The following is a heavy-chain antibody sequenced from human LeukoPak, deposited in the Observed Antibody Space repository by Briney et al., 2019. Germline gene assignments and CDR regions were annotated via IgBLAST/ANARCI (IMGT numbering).Heavy chain of an antibody. Sequence: SQTLSLTCAISGDSVSSNSAAWNWIRQSPSRGLEWLGRTYYRSKWYNDYAVSVKSRITINPDTSKNQFSLQLNSVTPEDTAVYYCARVPRTGRDGYNSPGAFDIWGQGTMVTVSS. CDR2: TYYRSKWYN. D-gene: IGHD5-24*01. J-gene: IGHJ3*02. V-gene: IGHV6-1*01. CDR3: ARVPRTGRDGYNSPGAFDI. CDR1: GDSVSSNSAA.